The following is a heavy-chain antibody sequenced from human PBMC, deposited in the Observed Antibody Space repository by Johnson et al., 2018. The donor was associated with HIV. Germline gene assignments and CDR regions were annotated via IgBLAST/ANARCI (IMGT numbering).Heavy chain of an antibody. D-gene: IGHD1-26*01. Sequence: QVQLVESGGGVVQPGGSLRLSCAASGFTFSSYGMHWVRQAPGKGLAWVAFIRSDGRNKYYAASVKGRFTISRDNSKNPLYLQMNSQRAEDTAVYYCAKDQWEQTLNAFDIWGQGTMVTVCS. V-gene: IGHV3-30*02. CDR3: AKDQWEQTLNAFDI. CDR1: GFTFSSYG. CDR2: IRSDGRNK. J-gene: IGHJ3*02.